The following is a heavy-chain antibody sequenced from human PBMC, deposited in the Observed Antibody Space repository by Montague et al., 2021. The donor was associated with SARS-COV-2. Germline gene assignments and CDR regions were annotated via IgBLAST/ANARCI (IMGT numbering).Heavy chain of an antibody. CDR3: VRAGGFHNRPPV. V-gene: IGHV4-4*02. D-gene: IGHD4-23*01. CDR1: GDSIMTTDC. J-gene: IGHJ4*02. Sequence: SETLSLTCAVSGDSIMTTDCWSWVRQPPGKGLEWIGEIYQGASTNYNPSLKSRVTMSVDRSKNQVSLELYSVTAAGTALYYCVRAGGFHNRPPVWGQGALVIVPS. CDR2: IYQGAST.